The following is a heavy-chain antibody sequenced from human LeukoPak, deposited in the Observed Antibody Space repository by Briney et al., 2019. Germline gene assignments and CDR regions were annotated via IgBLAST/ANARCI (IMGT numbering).Heavy chain of an antibody. V-gene: IGHV4-39*01. CDR2: IYYSGST. CDR1: GGSISSSSYY. CDR3: ARTFGYSYGYLDY. Sequence: SETLSLTCTVSGGSISSSSYYWGWIRQPPGRGLEWIGSIYYSGSTYYNSSLKSRVTISVDASKNQFSLKLSSVTAADTAVYYCARTFGYSYGYLDYWGQGTLVTVSS. D-gene: IGHD5-18*01. J-gene: IGHJ4*02.